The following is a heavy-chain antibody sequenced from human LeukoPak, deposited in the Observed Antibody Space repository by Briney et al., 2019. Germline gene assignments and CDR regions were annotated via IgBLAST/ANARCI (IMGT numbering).Heavy chain of an antibody. CDR2: ISSSSSYI. CDR3: ARLFGIAAAPSDY. J-gene: IGHJ4*02. CDR1: GFTFSSYS. V-gene: IGHV3-21*01. D-gene: IGHD6-13*01. Sequence: PGGSLRISCAASGFTFSSYSMTWVRQAPGKGLEWVSSISSSSSYIYYADSVKGRFTISRDNAKNSLYLQMNSLRAEDTAVYYCARLFGIAAAPSDYWGQGTLVTVSS.